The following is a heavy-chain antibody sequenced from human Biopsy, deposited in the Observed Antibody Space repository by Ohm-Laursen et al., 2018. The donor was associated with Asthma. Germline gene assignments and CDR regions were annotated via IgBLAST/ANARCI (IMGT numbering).Heavy chain of an antibody. J-gene: IGHJ3*02. Sequence: SLRPSCAAFGFVFSQCGMHWVRQGPGKGLEWVALVSSDGHNKYYEDSVKGRFTISRDNSRNRLYLQINRLTVEDSAVYFCARQSGQDYGDSSGFDIWGKGTKVAVSS. CDR2: VSSDGHNK. CDR3: ARQSGQDYGDSSGFDI. CDR1: GFVFSQCG. V-gene: IGHV3-30*03. D-gene: IGHD3-22*01.